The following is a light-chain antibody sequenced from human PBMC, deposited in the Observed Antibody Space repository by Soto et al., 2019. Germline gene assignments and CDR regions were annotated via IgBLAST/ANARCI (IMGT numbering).Light chain of an antibody. CDR3: QQYGRSLWT. CDR2: VAS. CDR1: QSVSSSY. V-gene: IGKV3-20*01. Sequence: EIVLTQSPGTLSLSPGERATLSCRASQSVSSSYVAWYQQKPGQAPRLLIYVASSRATGIPDRFSGSGSGTDFTLSISRLEPEDFAVYYCQQYGRSLWTFGQGTKVEVK. J-gene: IGKJ1*01.